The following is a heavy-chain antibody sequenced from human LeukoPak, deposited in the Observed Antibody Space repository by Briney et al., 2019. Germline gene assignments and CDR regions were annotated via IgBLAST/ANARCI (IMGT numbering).Heavy chain of an antibody. Sequence: ASVKVSCKASGYTFTGYYMHWVRQAPGQGLEWMGWINPNSGGTNYAQKFQGRVTMTRDTSISTAYMELSRLRSDDTAVYYCARDSIPGYSSGYYYYWGQGTLVTVSS. D-gene: IGHD3-22*01. J-gene: IGHJ4*02. CDR1: GYTFTGYY. CDR2: INPNSGGT. V-gene: IGHV1-2*02. CDR3: ARDSIPGYSSGYYYY.